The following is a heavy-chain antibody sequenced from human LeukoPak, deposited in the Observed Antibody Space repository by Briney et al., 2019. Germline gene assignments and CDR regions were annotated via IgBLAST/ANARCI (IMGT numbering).Heavy chain of an antibody. D-gene: IGHD3-3*01. V-gene: IGHV3-66*04. CDR3: ARPSKNDFWSGYSFDY. CDR2: IYSGGST. J-gene: IGHJ4*02. Sequence: GGSLRLSCAASGFTVSSNYMSWVRQAPGKGLEWVSVIYSGGSTYYADSVKGRFTISRDNSKNTLYLQMNSLRAEDTAVYYCARPSKNDFWSGYSFDYWGQGTLVTVSS. CDR1: GFTVSSNY.